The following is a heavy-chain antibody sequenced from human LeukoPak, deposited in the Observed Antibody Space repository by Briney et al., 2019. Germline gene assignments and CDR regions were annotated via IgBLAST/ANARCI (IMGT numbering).Heavy chain of an antibody. V-gene: IGHV1-24*01. CDR3: ARDLPPRVYYYDSSGPSGYFDL. Sequence: GASVKVSCKVSGYTLTELSMHWVRQAPGKGLEWMGGFDPEDGETIYAQKFQGRVTITADESTSTAYMELSSLRSEDTAVYYCARDLPPRVYYYDSSGPSGYFDLWGRGTLVTVSS. J-gene: IGHJ2*01. CDR2: FDPEDGET. D-gene: IGHD3-22*01. CDR1: GYTLTELS.